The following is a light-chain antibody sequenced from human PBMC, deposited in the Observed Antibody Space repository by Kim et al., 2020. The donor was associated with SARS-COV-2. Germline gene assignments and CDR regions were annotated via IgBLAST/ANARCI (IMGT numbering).Light chain of an antibody. Sequence: SYELTQPPSVSVCPGQTASITCSGDKLEDKFTYWYQQKPGQSPVLVMYEDNKRPSGIPDRFSASNSGNTATLTISGTQAVDEADYYCQAWGTRTVVFGGGTQLTVL. CDR3: QAWGTRTVV. CDR1: KLEDKF. V-gene: IGLV3-1*01. CDR2: EDN. J-gene: IGLJ2*01.